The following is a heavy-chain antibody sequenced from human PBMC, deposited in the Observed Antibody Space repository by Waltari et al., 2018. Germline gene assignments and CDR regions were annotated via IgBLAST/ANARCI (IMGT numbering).Heavy chain of an antibody. CDR1: GGTFSSYA. V-gene: IGHV1-69*08. J-gene: IGHJ4*02. D-gene: IGHD3-10*01. CDR3: ARGGHYYGSGSYYELGS. Sequence: QVQLVQSGAEVKKPGSSVKVSCKASGGTFSSYAISWVRQAPGQGLEWMGRIIPILGTANYAQKFQGRVTITADKSTSTAYMELSSLRSEDTAVYYCARGGHYYGSGSYYELGSWGQGTLVTVSS. CDR2: IIPILGTA.